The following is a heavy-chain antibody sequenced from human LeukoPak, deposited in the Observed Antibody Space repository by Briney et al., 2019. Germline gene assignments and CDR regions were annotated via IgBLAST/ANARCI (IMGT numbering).Heavy chain of an antibody. CDR1: GGSFSGYY. CDR2: INHSGST. D-gene: IGHD4-23*01. J-gene: IGHJ6*03. Sequence: PSETLSLTCAVYGGSFSGYYWSWIRQPPGKGLEWIGEINHSGSTNYNPSLKSRVTISVDTSKNQFSLKLSSVTAADTAVYFCTRSSDFGGYYFYYYMDVWGKGTTVSVSS. CDR3: TRSSDFGGYYFYYYMDV. V-gene: IGHV4-34*01.